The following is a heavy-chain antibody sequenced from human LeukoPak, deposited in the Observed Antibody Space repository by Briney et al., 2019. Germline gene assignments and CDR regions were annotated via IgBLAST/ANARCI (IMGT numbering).Heavy chain of an antibody. CDR3: ARRCGGDCYFYYDSSGYYSEDY. V-gene: IGHV1-18*01. D-gene: IGHD3-22*01. Sequence: ASVKVSCRASGYTFTSYGISWVRQAPGQGLEWMGWISAYNGNTNYAQKLQGRVTMTTDTSTSTAYMELRSLRSDDTAVYYCARRCGGDCYFYYDSSGYYSEDYWGQGTLVTVSS. J-gene: IGHJ4*02. CDR2: ISAYNGNT. CDR1: GYTFTSYG.